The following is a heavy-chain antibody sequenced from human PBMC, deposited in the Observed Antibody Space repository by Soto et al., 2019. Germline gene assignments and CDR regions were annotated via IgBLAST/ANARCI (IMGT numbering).Heavy chain of an antibody. CDR1: GGSFSGYY. D-gene: IGHD6-19*01. V-gene: IGHV4-34*01. CDR3: ARDVISVAGTGIGAFDI. Sequence: PSETLSLTCAVYGGSFSGYYWTWIRQPPGTGLEWIGEINHSGSTNYNPSLKSRVTISVDTSKSQFSLKLSSVTAADTAVYYCARDVISVAGTGIGAFDIWGQGTMVTVSS. CDR2: INHSGST. J-gene: IGHJ3*02.